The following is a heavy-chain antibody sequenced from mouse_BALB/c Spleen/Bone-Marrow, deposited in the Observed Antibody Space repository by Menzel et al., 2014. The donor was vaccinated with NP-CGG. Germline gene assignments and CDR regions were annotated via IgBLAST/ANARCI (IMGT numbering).Heavy chain of an antibody. V-gene: IGHV5-12-2*01. CDR3: ARLTGTY. Sequence: EVKLVESGGGLVQPGGSLKLSCAASGFTFXSYTMSWVRQTPEKRLEWVAYISNGGGSTYYPDTVKGRFTISRDNAKNTLYLQMSSLKSEDSAMYYCARLTGTYWGQGTLVTVSA. J-gene: IGHJ3*01. D-gene: IGHD4-1*01. CDR2: ISNGGGST. CDR1: GFTFXSYT.